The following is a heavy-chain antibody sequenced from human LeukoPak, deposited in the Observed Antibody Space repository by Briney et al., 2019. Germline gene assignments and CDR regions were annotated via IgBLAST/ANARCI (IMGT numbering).Heavy chain of an antibody. CDR2: IYYSGST. V-gene: IGHV4-59*01. CDR1: GGSISSYY. J-gene: IGHJ5*02. Sequence: SETLSLTCTVSGGSISSYYWSWIRQPPGKGLEWIGYIYYSGSTNYNPSLKSRVTISVDTSKNQFSLKLSSVTPADTAVYYCARGRNYWPQWWFDPWGRGTLVSVSS. CDR3: ARGRNYWPQWWFDP. D-gene: IGHD1-7*01.